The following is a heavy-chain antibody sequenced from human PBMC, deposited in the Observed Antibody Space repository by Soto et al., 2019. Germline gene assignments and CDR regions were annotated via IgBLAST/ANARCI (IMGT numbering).Heavy chain of an antibody. CDR1: GGSISSYY. Sequence: SETLSLTCTVSGGSISSYYWSWIRQPPGKGLEWIGYIYYSGSTNYNPSLKSRVTISVDTSKNQFSLKLSSVTAADTAVYYCARRYCSTTSCPYHIDYWGQGTLVTVSS. CDR2: IYYSGST. V-gene: IGHV4-59*01. J-gene: IGHJ4*02. D-gene: IGHD2-2*01. CDR3: ARRYCSTTSCPYHIDY.